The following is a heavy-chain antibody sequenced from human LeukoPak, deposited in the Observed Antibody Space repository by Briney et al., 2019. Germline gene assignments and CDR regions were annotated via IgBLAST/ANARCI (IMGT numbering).Heavy chain of an antibody. V-gene: IGHV3-21*01. Sequence: PGGSLRLSCAASGFTFNNYHMNWVRQAPGKGLEWVSSISSSSSHIYYAESVKGRFTISRDNANNSLYLQMNSLRAEDTAVYYCARDVQMLRQWVVWISFDYWGQGTLVTVSS. CDR3: ARDVQMLRQWVVWISFDY. D-gene: IGHD6-19*01. CDR2: ISSSSSHI. CDR1: GFTFNNYH. J-gene: IGHJ4*02.